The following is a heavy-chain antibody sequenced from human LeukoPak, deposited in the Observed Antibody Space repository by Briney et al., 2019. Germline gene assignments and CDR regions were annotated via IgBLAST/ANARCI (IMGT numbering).Heavy chain of an antibody. V-gene: IGHV3-53*01. CDR3: ARDLPTDGMDV. CDR2: IYSGGST. J-gene: IGHJ6*02. CDR1: GFTVSSNY. D-gene: IGHD4-11*01. Sequence: PGGSLRLSCAASGFTVSSNYMSWVRQAPGKGLEWVSVIYSGGSTYCADSVKGRFTISRDNSKNTLYLQMNSLRAEDTAVYYCARDLPTDGMDVWGQGTTVTVSS.